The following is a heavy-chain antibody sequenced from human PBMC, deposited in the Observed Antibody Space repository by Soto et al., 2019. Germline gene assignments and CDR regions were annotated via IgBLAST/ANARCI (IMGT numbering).Heavy chain of an antibody. D-gene: IGHD6-13*01. CDR3: AKEKELVHPSDDYYYYGMAV. Sequence: GGSLRLSCAASGFTFSSYAMSWVRQAPGKGLEWVSAISGSGGSTYYADSVKGRFTISRDNSKNTLYLQMNSLRAEDTAVYYCAKEKELVHPSDDYYYYGMAVWGQGTTVTVSS. CDR1: GFTFSSYA. J-gene: IGHJ6*02. CDR2: ISGSGGST. V-gene: IGHV3-23*01.